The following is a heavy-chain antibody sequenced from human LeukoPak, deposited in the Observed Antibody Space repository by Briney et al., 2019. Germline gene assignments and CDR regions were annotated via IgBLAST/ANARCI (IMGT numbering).Heavy chain of an antibody. Sequence: ASVKVSCKASGDTFTGYYMHWVRQAPGQGLEWMGWINPNSGGTNYAQKFQGSATTTRDTSISTPYMEMTMLRSDTTAVYYCARAGYCSRTSCQQAALDPWGQGSLVTVPS. V-gene: IGHV1-2*02. CDR1: GDTFTGYY. J-gene: IGHJ5*02. CDR3: ARAGYCSRTSCQQAALDP. CDR2: INPNSGGT. D-gene: IGHD2-2*01.